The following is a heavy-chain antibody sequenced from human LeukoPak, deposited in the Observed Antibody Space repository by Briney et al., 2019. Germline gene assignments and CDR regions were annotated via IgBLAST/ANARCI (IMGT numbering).Heavy chain of an antibody. CDR1: GFSFSDSA. J-gene: IGHJ4*02. D-gene: IGHD5-12*01. Sequence: PGGSLRLSCAAPGFSFSDSAIHWVRQASGKGLEWVGRIRSKANSYATAYAASVKGRFTISRDDSKNTAYLQMNSLKTEDTALYYCTGGYDYYFDYWGQGTLVTVSS. V-gene: IGHV3-73*01. CDR2: IRSKANSYAT. CDR3: TGGYDYYFDY.